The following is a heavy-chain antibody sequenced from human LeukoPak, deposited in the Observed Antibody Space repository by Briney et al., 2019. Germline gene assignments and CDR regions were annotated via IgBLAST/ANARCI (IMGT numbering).Heavy chain of an antibody. J-gene: IGHJ3*02. CDR2: IYYSGST. CDR3: ARLNLLPSHVFVI. Sequence: PSETLSLTCTVSGGSISSGGYYWSWIRQPPGKGLEWIGYIYYSGSTNYNPSLKSRVTTSVDTSKNQFSLKLSSVTAADTAVYYCARLNLLPSHVFVIWAKGQWSPSLQ. CDR1: GGSISSGGYY. D-gene: IGHD5-18*01. V-gene: IGHV4-61*08.